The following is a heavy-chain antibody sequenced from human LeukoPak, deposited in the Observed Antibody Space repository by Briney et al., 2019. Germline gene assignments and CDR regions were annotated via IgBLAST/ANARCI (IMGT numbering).Heavy chain of an antibody. Sequence: PSETLSLTCTVSGGSISSGDYYWSWIRQPPGKGLEWIGYIYYSGSTYYNPSLKSRVTISVDTSKNQFSLKLSSVTAADTAVYYCAIGVYDSSGYYCFDYWGQGTLVTVSS. CDR3: AIGVYDSSGYYCFDY. CDR2: IYYSGST. D-gene: IGHD3-22*01. CDR1: GGSISSGDYY. V-gene: IGHV4-30-4*01. J-gene: IGHJ4*02.